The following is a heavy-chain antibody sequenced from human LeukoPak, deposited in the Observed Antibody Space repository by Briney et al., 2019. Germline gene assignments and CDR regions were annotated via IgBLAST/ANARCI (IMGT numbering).Heavy chain of an antibody. Sequence: GGSLRLSCAASGFTFSNYWMHWVRQAPGKGLVWVSRINRDGSSTTYGDSVKGRFTISRDNSKNILYLQMNSLRAEDTAVYYCARGVRIAVAGNIDYWGQGTLVTVSS. V-gene: IGHV3-74*01. D-gene: IGHD6-19*01. J-gene: IGHJ4*02. CDR1: GFTFSNYW. CDR2: INRDGSST. CDR3: ARGVRIAVAGNIDY.